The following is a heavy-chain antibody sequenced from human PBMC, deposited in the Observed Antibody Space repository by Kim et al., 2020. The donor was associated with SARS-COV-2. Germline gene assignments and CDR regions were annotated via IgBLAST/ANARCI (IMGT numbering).Heavy chain of an antibody. Sequence: YVKSVKGRFTISRDKAKNSLYLQMNSLRAEDTAVYYCARGWVVQAGYFDYWGQGTLVTVSS. D-gene: IGHD2-2*01. J-gene: IGHJ4*02. CDR3: ARGWVVQAGYFDY. V-gene: IGHV3-7*03.